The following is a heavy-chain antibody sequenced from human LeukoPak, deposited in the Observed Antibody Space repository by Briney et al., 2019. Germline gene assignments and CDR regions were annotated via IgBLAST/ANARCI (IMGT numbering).Heavy chain of an antibody. V-gene: IGHV4-34*01. Sequence: PSETLSLTCAVYGGSFSGYYWSWIRQPPGKGLEWIGEINHSGSTNYNPSLKSRVTISVDTSKNQFSLKLSSVTAADTAVYYCARNFVPSFDPWGQGTLVTVSS. CDR1: GGSFSGYY. CDR2: INHSGST. D-gene: IGHD6-6*01. CDR3: ARNFVPSFDP. J-gene: IGHJ5*02.